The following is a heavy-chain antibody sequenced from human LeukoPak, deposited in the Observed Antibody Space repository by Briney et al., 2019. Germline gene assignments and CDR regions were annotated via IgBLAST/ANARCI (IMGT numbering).Heavy chain of an antibody. V-gene: IGHV4-59*01. Sequence: SETLSLTCTVSGGSISSYYWSWIRQPPGKGLEWIGYIYYSGSTNYNPSLKSRVTISVDTSKSQFSLKLSSVTAADTAVYYCAREKYCSSTSCYGANWFDPWGQGTLVTVSS. D-gene: IGHD2-2*01. CDR3: AREKYCSSTSCYGANWFDP. J-gene: IGHJ5*02. CDR1: GGSISSYY. CDR2: IYYSGST.